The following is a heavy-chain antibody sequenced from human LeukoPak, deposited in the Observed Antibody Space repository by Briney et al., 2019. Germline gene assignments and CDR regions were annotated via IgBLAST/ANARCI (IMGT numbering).Heavy chain of an antibody. D-gene: IGHD3-10*01. CDR2: ISYDGSNK. V-gene: IGHV3-30*03. J-gene: IGHJ5*02. Sequence: GGSLRLSCAASGFTFSSYGMHWVRQAPGKGLEWVSVISYDGSNKYYADSVKCRFTISRDNSKNSLYLQMNSLRAEDTAVYYCGGVRGQIDPWGQGTLVTVSS. CDR3: GGVRGQIDP. CDR1: GFTFSSYG.